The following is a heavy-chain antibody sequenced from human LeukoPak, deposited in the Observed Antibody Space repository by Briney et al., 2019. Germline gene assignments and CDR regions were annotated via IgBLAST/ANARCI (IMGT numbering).Heavy chain of an antibody. CDR3: AKVGYTYAQGAFDY. Sequence: GGSLRLSCAASGFTLSSYAMSWVRQAPGKGLEWVSAISGSGGSTYYADSVKGRFAISRDNSKNTLYLQMNSLRAEDTALYYCAKVGYTYAQGAFDYWGQGTLVTVSS. J-gene: IGHJ4*02. V-gene: IGHV3-23*01. CDR1: GFTLSSYA. CDR2: ISGSGGST. D-gene: IGHD5-18*01.